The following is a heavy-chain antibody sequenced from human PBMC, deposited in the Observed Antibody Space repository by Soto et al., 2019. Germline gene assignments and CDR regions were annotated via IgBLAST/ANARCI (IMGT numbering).Heavy chain of an antibody. V-gene: IGHV4-30-4*01. CDR1: GVSVSRDYQ. J-gene: IGHJ1*01. CDR3: ARAWDF. Sequence: PSETLSLTCTVSGVSVSRDYQWIWIRQPPGKGLEWIGHISYSGSPYYHPSLRSRLSISVDTSKNQFSLKVKSVTAADTAVYYCARAWDFWGKGTLVTVS. CDR2: ISYSGSP. D-gene: IGHD1-26*01.